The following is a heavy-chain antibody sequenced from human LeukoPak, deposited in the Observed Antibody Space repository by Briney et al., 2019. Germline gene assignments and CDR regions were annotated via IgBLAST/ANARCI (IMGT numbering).Heavy chain of an antibody. CDR1: GYTFTSYG. CDR2: ISAYNGNT. Sequence: ASVKVSCKASGYTFTSYGISWVRQAPGQGLAWLGWISAYNGNTNYAQKLQGRVTMTTDTSTSTAYMELRSLRSDDTAVYYCARDRNDYGDSYYFDYWGQGTLVTVSS. CDR3: ARDRNDYGDSYYFDY. J-gene: IGHJ4*02. V-gene: IGHV1-18*01. D-gene: IGHD4-17*01.